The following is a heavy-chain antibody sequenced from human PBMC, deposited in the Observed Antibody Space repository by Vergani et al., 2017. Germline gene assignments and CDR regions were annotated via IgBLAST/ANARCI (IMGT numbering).Heavy chain of an antibody. CDR1: GYSIRNGYY. D-gene: IGHD5-12*01. CDR2: IYHSGST. Sequence: QVQLQESGPGLVEPSETLSLTCAVSGYSIRNGYYWGWIRQPPGKVLEWIGSIYHSGSTHYNPSLKSRVSISVDTSKNDFSLKVTSVTAADTAVYYCTRQPQEGASGPPSVPTWGQGISVIVSS. V-gene: IGHV4-38-2*01. J-gene: IGHJ4*02. CDR3: TRQPQEGASGPPSVPT.